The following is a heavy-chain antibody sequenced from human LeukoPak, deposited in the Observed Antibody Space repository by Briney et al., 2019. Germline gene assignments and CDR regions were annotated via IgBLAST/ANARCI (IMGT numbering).Heavy chain of an antibody. CDR1: SGSIFNNNW. CDR3: ARRLIVGATLDY. V-gene: IGHV4-4*02. J-gene: IGHJ4*02. D-gene: IGHD1-26*01. Sequence: SETLSLTCTVSSGSIFNNNWWSWVRQPPGKGLEWIGQIFHSGSTSYSPSLKSRVTISMDKSKNQFSLKLTSVTAADTAVYYCARRLIVGATLDYWGQGTLVTISS. CDR2: IFHSGST.